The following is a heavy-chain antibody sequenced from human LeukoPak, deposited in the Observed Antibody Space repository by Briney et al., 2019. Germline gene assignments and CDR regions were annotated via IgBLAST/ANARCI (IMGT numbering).Heavy chain of an antibody. Sequence: PGGTLRLSCVASGFTFSNYGMSWVRQAPGKGLEWVSAISGSGGSTYYADSVKGRFTISRDNSKNTLYLQMNSLRAADTAVYYCAIRGVSSNSLFDHWGQGTLVTVSS. CDR1: GFTFSNYG. CDR2: ISGSGGST. D-gene: IGHD6-6*01. CDR3: AIRGVSSNSLFDH. J-gene: IGHJ4*02. V-gene: IGHV3-23*01.